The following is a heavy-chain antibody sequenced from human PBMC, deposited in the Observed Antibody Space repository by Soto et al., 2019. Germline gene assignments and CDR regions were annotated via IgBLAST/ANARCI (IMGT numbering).Heavy chain of an antibody. Sequence: GASVKVSCKASGYTFTSYAMHWVRQAPGQRLEWMGWINAGNGNTKYSQKFQGRVTITRGTSASTAYMELSSPRSEDTAVYYCARVLYDSSGYYFKAFDYWGQGTLVTVSS. CDR2: INAGNGNT. V-gene: IGHV1-3*01. CDR3: ARVLYDSSGYYFKAFDY. D-gene: IGHD3-22*01. J-gene: IGHJ4*02. CDR1: GYTFTSYA.